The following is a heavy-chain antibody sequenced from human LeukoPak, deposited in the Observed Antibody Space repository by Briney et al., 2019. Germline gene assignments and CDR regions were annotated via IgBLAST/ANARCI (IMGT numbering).Heavy chain of an antibody. Sequence: QSGGSLRLSCAASGFTFSSYAMSWVRQAPGKGLEWVSAISGSATNTYYADSVKGRFTISRDNSKNTLHLQVNSLRAEDTAVYYCAKDRSIAARRAFDIWGRGTMVTVSS. CDR1: GFTFSSYA. V-gene: IGHV3-23*01. CDR3: AKDRSIAARRAFDI. D-gene: IGHD6-6*01. CDR2: ISGSATNT. J-gene: IGHJ3*02.